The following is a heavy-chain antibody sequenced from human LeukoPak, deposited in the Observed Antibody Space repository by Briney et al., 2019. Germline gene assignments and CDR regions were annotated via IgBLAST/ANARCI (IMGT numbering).Heavy chain of an antibody. CDR3: ARDAHVVVVPAPTSNWFDP. V-gene: IGHV1-18*01. J-gene: IGHJ5*02. CDR1: GYTFTSYG. D-gene: IGHD2-2*01. CDR2: VSAYNGVT. Sequence: ASVKVSCKASGYTFTSYGISWVRQAPGQGLEWMGWVSAYNGVTNCAQKFQGRVTMTTDTSTSTAYMELRSLRSEDTAVYYCARDAHVVVVPAPTSNWFDPWGQGTLVTVSS.